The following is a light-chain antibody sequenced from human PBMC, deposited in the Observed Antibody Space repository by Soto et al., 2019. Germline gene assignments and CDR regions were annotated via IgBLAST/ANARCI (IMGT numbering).Light chain of an antibody. CDR3: QQSYTVPYT. CDR1: QSINNF. CDR2: AAS. V-gene: IGKV1-39*01. Sequence: DLQMTQFPSSLSASVGDRVTITCRARQSINNFLNWYQQKPGKAPKLLIYAASSLQSGVPSRFSGSGSATDFTFTISSLQPEDFATYFCQQSYTVPYTFGQGTKLEIK. J-gene: IGKJ2*01.